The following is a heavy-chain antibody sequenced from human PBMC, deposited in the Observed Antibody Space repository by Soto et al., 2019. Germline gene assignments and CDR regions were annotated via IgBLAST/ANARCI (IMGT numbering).Heavy chain of an antibody. Sequence: QVELAQSGAEMTKPVSSVKVSCRASGGSFSEFAFSWVRQAPGQDLEWRVGILLMFAATKYAHRLQNRVTITEAEFKKTVSSSLISITSDDTTIDSCERGAIAEVPAALSAYHDYTNSRFDSWGQGNLVTVAS. CDR3: ERGAIAEVPAALSAYHDYTNSRFDS. CDR2: ILLMFAAT. D-gene: IGHD2-15*01. V-gene: IGHV1-69*01. J-gene: IGHJ5*01. CDR1: GGSFSEFA.